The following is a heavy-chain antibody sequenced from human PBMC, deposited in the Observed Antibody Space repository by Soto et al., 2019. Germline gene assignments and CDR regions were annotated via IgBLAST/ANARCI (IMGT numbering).Heavy chain of an antibody. Sequence: EVQLVESGGGLVQPGGSLRLSCAASGFTFSSYWMSWVRQAPGKGLEWVANIKQDGSEKYYVDSVKGRFTISRDNAKNSLYLQMNSLRAEDTAVYYCARGFWSGYSDYGMDVWGQGTTVTVSS. V-gene: IGHV3-7*01. CDR3: ARGFWSGYSDYGMDV. CDR2: IKQDGSEK. J-gene: IGHJ6*02. CDR1: GFTFSSYW. D-gene: IGHD3-3*01.